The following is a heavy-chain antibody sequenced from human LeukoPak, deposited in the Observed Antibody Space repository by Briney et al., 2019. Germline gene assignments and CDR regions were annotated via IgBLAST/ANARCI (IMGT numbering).Heavy chain of an antibody. Sequence: GGSLRLSCAASGFTVSAKYMSWVRQAPGKGLEWVSVIYSDGSTYYTDSVKGRFTISRDSYKNTLYLQMNSLRAEDTAVYYCASPPGGYSSSWYVGYWGQGTLVTVSS. J-gene: IGHJ4*02. D-gene: IGHD6-13*01. CDR1: GFTVSAKY. V-gene: IGHV3-53*01. CDR2: IYSDGST. CDR3: ASPPGGYSSSWYVGY.